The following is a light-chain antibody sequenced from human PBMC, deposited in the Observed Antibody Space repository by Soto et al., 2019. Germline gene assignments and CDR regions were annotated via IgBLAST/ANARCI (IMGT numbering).Light chain of an antibody. J-gene: IGLJ2*01. CDR2: EVS. V-gene: IGLV2-8*01. CDR1: SSDVGGYNY. CDR3: SSYAGSNNPAI. Sequence: QSALTQPPSASGSPGQSVTISCTGTSSDVGGYNYVSWYQQHPGKAPKFMIYEVSKRPSGVPDRFSGSKSGNTASLTVSGLQADDEAEYCCSSYAGSNNPAIFGGGTNLTVL.